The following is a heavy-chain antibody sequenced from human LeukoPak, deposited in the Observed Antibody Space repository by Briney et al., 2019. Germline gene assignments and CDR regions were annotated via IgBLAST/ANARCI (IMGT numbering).Heavy chain of an antibody. V-gene: IGHV3-15*01. D-gene: IGHD3-3*02. CDR3: IAHFPYFYGFDV. Sequence: GGSLRLSCVSSGFTIGTAWMSWVRQAPGKGLEWLGHIKSEGEGATTDYAAPAKGRFANSRDDSKNMIYLQMSSLKIDDTAIYYCIAHFPYFYGFDVWGKGTTVTVSS. CDR2: IKSEGEGATT. CDR1: GFTIGTAW. J-gene: IGHJ6*04.